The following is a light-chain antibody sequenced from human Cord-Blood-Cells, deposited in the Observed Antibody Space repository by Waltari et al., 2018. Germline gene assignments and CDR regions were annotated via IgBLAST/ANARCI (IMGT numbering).Light chain of an antibody. J-gene: IGLJ2*01. Sequence: QSALTQPRPVSGSPGQPVPIPCTGTTIDVGGYTFSPWYQQHPGKAPKLMIYDVSKRPSGVPDRFSGSKSGNTASLTISGLQAEDEADYYCCSYAGSYTVVFGGGTKLTVL. CDR2: DVS. V-gene: IGLV2-11*01. CDR1: TIDVGGYTF. CDR3: CSYAGSYTVV.